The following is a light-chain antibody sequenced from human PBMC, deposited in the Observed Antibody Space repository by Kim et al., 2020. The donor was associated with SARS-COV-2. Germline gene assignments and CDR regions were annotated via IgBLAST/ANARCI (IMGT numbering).Light chain of an antibody. V-gene: IGLV2-14*04. CDR2: DVN. J-gene: IGLJ2*01. Sequence: QSIAISCTGTSSDVGGYDYVSWYQQHPGKAPKLIIYDVNKRPSGVSNRFSGSKSGNTASLTISGLQSEDEADFYCSSYSGSSTFVVFGGGTQLTVL. CDR3: SSYSGSSTFVV. CDR1: SSDVGGYDY.